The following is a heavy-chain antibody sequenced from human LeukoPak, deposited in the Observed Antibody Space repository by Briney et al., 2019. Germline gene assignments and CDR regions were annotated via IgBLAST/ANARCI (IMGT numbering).Heavy chain of an antibody. D-gene: IGHD3-16*02. V-gene: IGHV1-69*13. CDR2: IILFFGRP. CDR1: GYTLSTHA. CDR3: ARGVVHGYYYYMDV. J-gene: IGHJ6*03. Sequence: SVKVSCKASGYTLSTHAITWVLQAPGQGLEWMGGIILFFGRPNYAQKFQGRVTITADESASTAYMELSDLTSDDTAIYYCARGVVHGYYYYMDVWGKGTTVTVSS.